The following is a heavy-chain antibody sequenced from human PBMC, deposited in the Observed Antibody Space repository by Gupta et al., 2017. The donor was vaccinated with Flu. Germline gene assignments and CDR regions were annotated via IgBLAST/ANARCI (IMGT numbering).Heavy chain of an antibody. Sequence: QVQLVESGGGVVQPGRSLRLSCAAYGFTFSSYGMHWVRQAPGKGLEWVAVIWYDGSNKYYADSVKGRFTISRDNSKNTLYLQMNSLRAEDTAVYYCARDRRFDWFNSYYGMDVWGQGTTVTVSS. V-gene: IGHV3-33*01. CDR2: IWYDGSNK. CDR3: ARDRRFDWFNSYYGMDV. J-gene: IGHJ6*02. D-gene: IGHD3-9*01. CDR1: GFTFSSYG.